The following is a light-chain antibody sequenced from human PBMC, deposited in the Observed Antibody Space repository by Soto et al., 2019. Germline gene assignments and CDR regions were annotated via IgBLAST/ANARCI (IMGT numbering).Light chain of an antibody. Sequence: EIELTQSPGTLSLSPGERATLSCRASQSVSSSYLAWYQQQPGQAPRLLIYGASTRATGIPDRFSGSGSGTDFTLTISRLEPEDFAVYYCQQYGISPRLTFGGGTKVEIK. CDR2: GAS. CDR1: QSVSSSY. CDR3: QQYGISPRLT. J-gene: IGKJ4*01. V-gene: IGKV3-20*01.